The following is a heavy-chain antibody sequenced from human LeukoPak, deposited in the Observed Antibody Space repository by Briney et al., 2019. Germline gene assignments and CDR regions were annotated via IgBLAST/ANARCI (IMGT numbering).Heavy chain of an antibody. D-gene: IGHD2-2*01. CDR3: AKSGASGCSGTSCAEDYYYYMDV. CDR1: GESFSDYY. Sequence: SETLSLTCAVYGESFSDYYWSWIRQPPGKGLEWIGEINHSGSTNYNPSLKSRVTISVDTSKNQFSLKLSSVTAADTAVYCCAKSGASGCSGTSCAEDYYYYMDVWGKGTTVTVSS. CDR2: INHSGST. V-gene: IGHV4-34*01. J-gene: IGHJ6*03.